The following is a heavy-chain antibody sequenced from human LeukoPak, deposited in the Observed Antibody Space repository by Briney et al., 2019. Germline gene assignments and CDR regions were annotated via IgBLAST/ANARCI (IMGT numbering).Heavy chain of an antibody. Sequence: GGSLRLSCAASGFAFSSYSMSWVRQAPGKGLEWVGRIKSKTDGGTTDYAAPVKGRFTISRDDSKNTLYLQMNSLKTEDTAVYYCTTEGPYSGSVDYWGQGTLVTVSS. J-gene: IGHJ4*02. D-gene: IGHD1-26*01. V-gene: IGHV3-15*01. CDR2: IKSKTDGGTT. CDR1: GFAFSSYS. CDR3: TTEGPYSGSVDY.